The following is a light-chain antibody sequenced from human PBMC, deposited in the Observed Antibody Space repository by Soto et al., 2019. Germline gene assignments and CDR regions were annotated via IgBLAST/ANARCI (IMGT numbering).Light chain of an antibody. V-gene: IGKV3-20*01. CDR3: QQLNSYPPT. CDR1: QRVSSSN. J-gene: IGKJ1*01. CDR2: AAP. Sequence: EIVLTQSPDTLSLSPGEGATLSCRSSQRVSSSNLAWYQQKPGQAPRLLIYAAPSRATGIPDRFSGSGSGTDFTLTISSLQPEDFATYYCQQLNSYPPTFGQGTKVDIK.